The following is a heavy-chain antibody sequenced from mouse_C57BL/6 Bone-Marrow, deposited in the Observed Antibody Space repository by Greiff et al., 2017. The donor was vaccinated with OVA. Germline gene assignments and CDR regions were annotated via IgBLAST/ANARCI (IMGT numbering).Heavy chain of an antibody. J-gene: IGHJ1*03. CDR1: GFTFSSYG. D-gene: IGHD1-1*01. CDR2: ISSGGSYT. V-gene: IGHV5-6*01. CDR3: ARQADYYGSVWYFDV. Sequence: EVQLKESGGDLVKPGGSLKLSCAASGFTFSSYGMSWVRQTPDKRLEWVATISSGGSYTYYPARVKGRFTISRDNAKNTLYLQMSSLKSEDTAMYYCARQADYYGSVWYFDVWGTGTTVTVSS.